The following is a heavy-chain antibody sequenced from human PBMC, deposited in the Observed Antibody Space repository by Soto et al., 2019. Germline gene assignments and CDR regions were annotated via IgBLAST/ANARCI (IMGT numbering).Heavy chain of an antibody. V-gene: IGHV1-2*02. D-gene: IGHD1-26*01. CDR1: GYTFTVYY. Sequence: QVQLVQSGAEVKKPGASVNVSCKASGYTFTVYYMHWVRQAPGQGLEWMGGINPKSGGTMYPQKFQGRVTMTWDTSISTAYMALTRLRSDDTAVYYCARDLAKGGGSASFDYWGQGTLVTVSS. J-gene: IGHJ4*02. CDR3: ARDLAKGGGSASFDY. CDR2: INPKSGGT.